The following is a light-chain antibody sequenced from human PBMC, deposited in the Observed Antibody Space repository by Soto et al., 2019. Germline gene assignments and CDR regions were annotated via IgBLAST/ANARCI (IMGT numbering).Light chain of an antibody. Sequence: QSVLTQPASVSGSPRQSITISCTGTSSDVGGYNYVSWYQQHPGKAPKLMIYDVSNRPSGVSNRFSGSKSGNTASLTISGLQAEDEADYYCSSYTSSSTYVSGTGTKVTGL. CDR2: DVS. CDR3: SSYTSSSTYV. V-gene: IGLV2-14*01. J-gene: IGLJ1*01. CDR1: SSDVGGYNY.